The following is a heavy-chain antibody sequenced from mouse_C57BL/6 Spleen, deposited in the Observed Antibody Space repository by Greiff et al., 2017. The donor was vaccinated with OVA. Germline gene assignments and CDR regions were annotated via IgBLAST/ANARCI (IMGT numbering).Heavy chain of an antibody. D-gene: IGHD3-2*02. J-gene: IGHJ3*01. Sequence: QVQLKESGAELVKPGASVKMSCKASGYTFTSYWITWVKQRPGQGLEWIGDIYPGSGSTNYNEKFKSKATLTVDTSSSTAYMQLSSLTSEDSAVYYCARGRTAQATAYWGQGTLVTVSA. CDR2: IYPGSGST. CDR1: GYTFTSYW. CDR3: ARGRTAQATAY. V-gene: IGHV1-55*01.